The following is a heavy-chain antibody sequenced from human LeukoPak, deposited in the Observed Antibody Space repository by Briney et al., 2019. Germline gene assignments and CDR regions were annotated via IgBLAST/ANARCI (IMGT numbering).Heavy chain of an antibody. CDR2: MYYSGTT. CDR3: GVQMSSCCVDY. V-gene: IGHV4-39*01. D-gene: IGHD2-15*01. CDR1: GGSFSSSYY. J-gene: IGHJ4*02. Sequence: SETLSLTCTVSGGSFSSSYYWGWIRQPPGKGMEWIGNMYYSGTTYYNPSLKSRVTISVDASKNQFSLKLSSVTAADTAVYYCGVQMSSCCVDYWGQGTLVTVSS.